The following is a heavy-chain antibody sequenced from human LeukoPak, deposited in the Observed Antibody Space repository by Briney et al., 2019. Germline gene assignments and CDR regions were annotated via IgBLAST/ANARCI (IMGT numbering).Heavy chain of an antibody. V-gene: IGHV1-3*01. CDR2: INAGNGNT. Sequence: ASVQVSCKASGYTFTSYAMHWVRQAPGQRLEWMGWINAGNGNTKYSRKFQGRVTITRDTSASTAYMELSSLRSEDTAVYYCARDGHYDILTGSPLDYWGQGTLVTVSS. D-gene: IGHD3-9*01. J-gene: IGHJ4*02. CDR1: GYTFTSYA. CDR3: ARDGHYDILTGSPLDY.